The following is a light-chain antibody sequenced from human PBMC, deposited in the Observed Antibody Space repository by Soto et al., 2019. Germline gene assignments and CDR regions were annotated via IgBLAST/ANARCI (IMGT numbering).Light chain of an antibody. CDR2: GAS. CDR1: QSVSSSN. Sequence: EIVLMQSPGTLSLSPGERATLSCRASQSVSSSNLAWYQQKPGQAPRLLIYGASTRATGIPARFSGSGSGTEFTLTISSLQSEDFAVYYCQQYNNWPPLTFGGGTKVDIK. CDR3: QQYNNWPPLT. V-gene: IGKV3-15*01. J-gene: IGKJ4*01.